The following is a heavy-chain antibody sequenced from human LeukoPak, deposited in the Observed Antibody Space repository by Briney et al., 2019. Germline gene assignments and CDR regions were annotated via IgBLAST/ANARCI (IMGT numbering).Heavy chain of an antibody. CDR3: ARGRHGDYYLANWFDP. D-gene: IGHD4-17*01. CDR1: GGSFSGYY. Sequence: PSETLSLTCAVYGGSFSGYYWSWIRQPPGKGLEWIGEINHSGSTNYNPSLKSRVTISVDTSKNQFSLKLSSVTAPDAAVYYCARGRHGDYYLANWFDPWGQGTLVTVSS. V-gene: IGHV4-34*01. CDR2: INHSGST. J-gene: IGHJ5*02.